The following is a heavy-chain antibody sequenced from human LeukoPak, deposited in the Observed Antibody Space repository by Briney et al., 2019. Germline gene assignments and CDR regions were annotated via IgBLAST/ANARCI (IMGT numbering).Heavy chain of an antibody. CDR3: ARSPSRSRIIDY. D-gene: IGHD2-2*01. Sequence: PSETLSLTCTVSGGSISSYYWSWIRQPPGKGLEWIGYIYYSGSTNYNPSLKSRVTISVDTSKNQFSLKLSSVTAADTAVYYCARSPSRSRIIDYWGQGTLVTVSS. CDR2: IYYSGST. J-gene: IGHJ4*02. CDR1: GGSISSYY. V-gene: IGHV4-59*01.